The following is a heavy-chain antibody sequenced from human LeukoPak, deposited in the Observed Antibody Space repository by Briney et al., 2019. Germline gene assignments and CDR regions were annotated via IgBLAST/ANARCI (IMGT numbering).Heavy chain of an antibody. CDR1: GGSISSGSYY. V-gene: IGHV4-61*01. D-gene: IGHD1-26*01. CDR2: IYYSGST. CDR3: ARDPSLGVNDAFDI. Sequence: PSQTLSLTCTVSGGSISSGSYYWSWIRQPPGKGLEWIGYIYYSGSTNYNPSLKSRVTISVDTSKNQFSLELSSVTAADTAVYYCARDPSLGVNDAFDIWGQGTMVTVSS. J-gene: IGHJ3*02.